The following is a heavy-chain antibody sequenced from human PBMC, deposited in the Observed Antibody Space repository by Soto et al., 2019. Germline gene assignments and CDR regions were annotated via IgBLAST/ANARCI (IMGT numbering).Heavy chain of an antibody. CDR1: AGIINNYG. V-gene: IGHV1-69*01. CDR2: IIPLFGTL. Sequence: QVQVVQSGAEVKKPGSSVKVSCRASAGIINNYGMNWVRQAPGQGLEWMGGIIPLFGTLKYAQKLQGRVTIIADESTSTPYMELTSLTTEDTSVYYCATMGEGREGYLADWGQGTLVIVSS. CDR3: ATMGEGREGYLAD. J-gene: IGHJ4*02. D-gene: IGHD1-26*01.